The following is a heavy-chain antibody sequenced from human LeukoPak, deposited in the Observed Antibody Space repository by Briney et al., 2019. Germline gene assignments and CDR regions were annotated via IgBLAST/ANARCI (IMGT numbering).Heavy chain of an antibody. D-gene: IGHD6-13*01. Sequence: GASVKVSCKASGYTFTNYDINWVRQATGQGLEWMGWMSPNSGNTGYAQKFQGRITMTRNTSISTAYMELSSLRSEDTAVYYCARVRYGSSWATDYWGQGTLVTVSS. V-gene: IGHV1-8*01. CDR3: ARVRYGSSWATDY. J-gene: IGHJ4*02. CDR1: GYTFTNYD. CDR2: MSPNSGNT.